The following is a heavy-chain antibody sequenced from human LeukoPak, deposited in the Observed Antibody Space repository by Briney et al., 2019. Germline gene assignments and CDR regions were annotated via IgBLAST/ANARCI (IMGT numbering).Heavy chain of an antibody. CDR1: GFTFSSYA. Sequence: PGRSLRLSCAASGFTFSSYAMHWVRQAPGKGLEWVAVISYDGSNKYYADSVKGRFTISRDNSKNTLSLQMNSLRPEDTAVYYCAKQRGVAVDGYLDYWGQGTLVTVSS. J-gene: IGHJ4*02. CDR3: AKQRGVAVDGYLDY. V-gene: IGHV3-30*18. CDR2: ISYDGSNK. D-gene: IGHD6-19*01.